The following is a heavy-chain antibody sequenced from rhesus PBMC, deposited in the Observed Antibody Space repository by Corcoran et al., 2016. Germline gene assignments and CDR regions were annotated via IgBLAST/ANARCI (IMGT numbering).Heavy chain of an antibody. CDR3: AREAYDSGADY. J-gene: IGHJ4*01. CDR1: GGSISGYYY. D-gene: IGHD3-28*01. V-gene: IGHV4-73*01. Sequence: QVQLQQWGEGLVKPSETLSLTCAVYGGSISGYYYWSWIRQPPGKGLEWIGYIYGNSASTNYNPSPKTRVTISKDTSKNQFSLKLSSVTAADTAVYYCAREAYDSGADYWGQGVLVTVSS. CDR2: IYGNSAST.